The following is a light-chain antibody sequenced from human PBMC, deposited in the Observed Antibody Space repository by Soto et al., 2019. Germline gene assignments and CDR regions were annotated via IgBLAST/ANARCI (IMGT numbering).Light chain of an antibody. V-gene: IGKV3-15*01. Sequence: EIVMTQSPDTLSVSPGERATLSCRASQSVSSYLAWYQQKPGQAPRLLIYGPSTRATGIPARFSGSGSGTEFTLTISSLQSEDFAVYYCQQYYKWPPSTFGQGTKV. CDR2: GPS. CDR1: QSVSSY. CDR3: QQYYKWPPST. J-gene: IGKJ1*01.